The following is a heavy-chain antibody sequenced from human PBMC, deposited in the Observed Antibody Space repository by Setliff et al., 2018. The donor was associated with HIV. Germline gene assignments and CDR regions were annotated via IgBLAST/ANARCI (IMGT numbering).Heavy chain of an antibody. D-gene: IGHD3-22*01. J-gene: IGHJ4*02. V-gene: IGHV5-51*01. CDR1: GYSFPTYW. CDR3: ARVDMGYYYDSSGYSHFDH. CDR2: IYPDESDS. Sequence: GESLKISCKGSGYSFPTYWIAWVRQMPGKGLEWMGVIYPDESDSRYSPSFRGRVTISADKSINTAYLQWSSLKASDTAMYYCARVDMGYYYDSSGYSHFDHWGQGTQVTVSS.